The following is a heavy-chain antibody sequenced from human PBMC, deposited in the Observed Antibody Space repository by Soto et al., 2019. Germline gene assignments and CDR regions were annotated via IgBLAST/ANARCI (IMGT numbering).Heavy chain of an antibody. Sequence: QVQLVQSGMEWRRLGASGKVSCRALVYTFIAFGIAWVRRAPGQGLEWMGWISINNGKTNFAQKFQDRVTMTTDTSTSTAYMELRSLNSGDTAVYFCASRRGPGAIDAFDVWGQGTMVTVSS. J-gene: IGHJ3*01. CDR3: ASRRGPGAIDAFDV. CDR2: ISINNGKT. CDR1: VYTFIAFG. V-gene: IGHV1-18*01. D-gene: IGHD1-26*01.